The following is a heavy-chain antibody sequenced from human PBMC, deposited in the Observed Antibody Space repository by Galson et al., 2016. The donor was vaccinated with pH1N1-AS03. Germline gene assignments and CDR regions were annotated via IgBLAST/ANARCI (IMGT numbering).Heavy chain of an antibody. D-gene: IGHD2-8*01. Sequence: SLRLSCAASGFSFDDYAMHWVRQAPGKGLEWVSSISWDSEKITYADSVKGRFTISRDNAKNSQYLEMNSLSAEDTALYYCAKDIDVLMVYTEGPLDYWGPGTLVTVSS. J-gene: IGHJ4*02. V-gene: IGHV3-9*01. CDR3: AKDIDVLMVYTEGPLDY. CDR2: ISWDSEKI. CDR1: GFSFDDYA.